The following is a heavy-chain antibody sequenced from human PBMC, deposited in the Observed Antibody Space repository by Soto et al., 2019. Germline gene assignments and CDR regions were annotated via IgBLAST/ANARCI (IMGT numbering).Heavy chain of an antibody. CDR1: GYTFTSYG. D-gene: IGHD5-12*01. Sequence: QVQLVQSGAEVKKPGASVKVSCKASGYTFTSYGISWVRQAPGQGLEWMGWISAYNGNTNYAQKLQGRVTMTTDTXTXXAYMELRSLRSDDTAVYYCATFTPHGYDPSYYFDYWGQGTLVTVSS. CDR3: ATFTPHGYDPSYYFDY. J-gene: IGHJ4*02. V-gene: IGHV1-18*01. CDR2: ISAYNGNT.